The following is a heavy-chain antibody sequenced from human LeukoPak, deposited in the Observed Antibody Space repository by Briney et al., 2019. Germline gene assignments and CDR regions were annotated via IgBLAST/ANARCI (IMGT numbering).Heavy chain of an antibody. Sequence: GASVKVSCKASGYTFTSYDINWVRQAPGQGLEWMGWMNPNSGNTGYAQKFQGRVTMTRNTSISTAYMELSSLRSEDTAVYYCARGSYYYDSSGYSPAFDYWGQGTLVTVSS. CDR2: MNPNSGNT. D-gene: IGHD3-22*01. CDR1: GYTFTSYD. CDR3: ARGSYYYDSSGYSPAFDY. J-gene: IGHJ4*02. V-gene: IGHV1-8*01.